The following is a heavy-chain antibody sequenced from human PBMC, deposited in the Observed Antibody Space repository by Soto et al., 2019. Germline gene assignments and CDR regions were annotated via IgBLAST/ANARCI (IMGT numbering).Heavy chain of an antibody. CDR1: GFTFSRYA. CDR2: ISGSDGST. Sequence: GGSLRLSCAASGFTFSRYAMSWVRQSPGKGLEWVSAISGSDGSTYYADSVKGRFTISRDNSKNTLYLQMNSLRAEDTAVYYCARDLNYGDYAGYWGQGTLVTVSS. D-gene: IGHD4-17*01. CDR3: ARDLNYGDYAGY. V-gene: IGHV3-23*01. J-gene: IGHJ4*02.